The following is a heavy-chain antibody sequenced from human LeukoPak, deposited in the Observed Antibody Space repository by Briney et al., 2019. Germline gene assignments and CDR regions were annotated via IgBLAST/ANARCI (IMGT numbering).Heavy chain of an antibody. CDR1: GFTVSGHY. J-gene: IGHJ4*02. CDR2: INSGGTT. CDR3: ARNKGVYGSGSYDN. Sequence: PGGSLRLSCAASGFTVSGHYWSWVRQAPGKGLEWVSQINSGGTTYYADSVKGRFTISRDSSKNTLYLQMNSLRAEDTAVYHCARNKGVYGSGSYDNRGPGTLVTVSS. V-gene: IGHV3-53*01. D-gene: IGHD3-10*01.